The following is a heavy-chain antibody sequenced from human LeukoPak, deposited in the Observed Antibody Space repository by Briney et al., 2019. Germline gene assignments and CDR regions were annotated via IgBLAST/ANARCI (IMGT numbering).Heavy chain of an antibody. D-gene: IGHD6-19*01. Sequence: PGGSLRLSCAASGFTFSTYAMTWVRQAPGKGLEWVSYISSSSYTNYADSVQGRFTISRDNAKNSLYLQMNSLRAEDTAVYYCARVTSSGWNFDYWGQGTLVTVSS. V-gene: IGHV3-48*04. CDR2: ISSSSYT. J-gene: IGHJ4*02. CDR3: ARVTSSGWNFDY. CDR1: GFTFSTYA.